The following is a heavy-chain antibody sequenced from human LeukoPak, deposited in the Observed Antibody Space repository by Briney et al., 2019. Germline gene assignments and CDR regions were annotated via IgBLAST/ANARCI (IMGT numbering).Heavy chain of an antibody. D-gene: IGHD3-10*01. CDR2: ISSSSSYI. J-gene: IGHJ4*02. CDR3: AKDFTRGTRFGKIPHYFDY. CDR1: GFTFSSYS. V-gene: IGHV3-21*01. Sequence: PGGSLRLSCAASGFTFSSYSMNWVRQAPGKGLEWVSSISSSSSYIYYADSVKGRFTISRDSSKNTLYLQMNSLRAEDTAVYYCAKDFTRGTRFGKIPHYFDYWGRGTLVTVSS.